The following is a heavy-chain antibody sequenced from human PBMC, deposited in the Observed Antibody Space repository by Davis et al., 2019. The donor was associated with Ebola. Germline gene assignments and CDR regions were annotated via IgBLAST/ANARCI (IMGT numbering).Heavy chain of an antibody. Sequence: PSETLSLTCTVSGGSVSSGSYYWSWIRQPPGKGLEWIGYIYYSGSTNYNPSLKSRVTISVDRSKNQFSLKLSSVTAADTAVYYCARAYDPHLPDYWGQGTLVTVSS. V-gene: IGHV4-61*01. CDR3: ARAYDPHLPDY. D-gene: IGHD3-3*01. CDR1: GGSVSSGSYY. J-gene: IGHJ4*02. CDR2: IYYSGST.